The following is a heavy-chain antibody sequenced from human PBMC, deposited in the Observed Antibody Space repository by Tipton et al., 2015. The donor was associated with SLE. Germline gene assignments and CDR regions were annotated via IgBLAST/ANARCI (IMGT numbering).Heavy chain of an antibody. CDR2: SGST. CDR3: ARHFPRHYDSRTYSEAFDI. CDR1: GDSITSSSYY. V-gene: IGHV4-39*01. D-gene: IGHD3-22*01. J-gene: IGHJ3*02. Sequence: TLSLTCTVSGDSITSSSYYWGWIRQPPGKGLEWIGRSGSTYYNPSLKSRVSTSVDTPKNQFSLKLTSVTAADTAVYYCARHFPRHYDSRTYSEAFDIWGQGTMVTVSS.